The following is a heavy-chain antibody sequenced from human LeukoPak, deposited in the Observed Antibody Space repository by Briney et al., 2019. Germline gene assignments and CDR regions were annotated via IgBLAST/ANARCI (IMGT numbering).Heavy chain of an antibody. Sequence: GVSLRLSCAASGFTFGSYSMNWVRQASGKGLEWVSYITSSSNIIYYADSVKGRFTISRDNAKNSLYLQMDSLRADDTAVYYCARAESAAGAYWGQGTLVTVSS. D-gene: IGHD4/OR15-4a*01. J-gene: IGHJ4*02. CDR1: GFTFGSYS. CDR2: ITSSSNII. V-gene: IGHV3-48*01. CDR3: ARAESAAGAY.